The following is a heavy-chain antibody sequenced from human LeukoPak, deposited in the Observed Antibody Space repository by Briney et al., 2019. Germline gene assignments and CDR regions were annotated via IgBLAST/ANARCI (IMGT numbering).Heavy chain of an antibody. V-gene: IGHV6-1*01. J-gene: IGHJ4*02. CDR2: TYYRSKWYN. CDR3: AREFILWELPYYFDY. Sequence: ASQALSLTCAISGDSVSSNSAAWNWVRQSPSRGLEWLGRTYYRSKWYNDYAVSVKSRITINPDTSKNQFSLQLNSVTPEDTAVYYCAREFILWELPYYFDYWGQGTLVTVSS. D-gene: IGHD1-26*01. CDR1: GDSVSSNSAA.